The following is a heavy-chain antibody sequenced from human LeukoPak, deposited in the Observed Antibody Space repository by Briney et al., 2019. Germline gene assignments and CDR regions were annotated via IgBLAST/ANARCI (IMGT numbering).Heavy chain of an antibody. J-gene: IGHJ4*02. D-gene: IGHD6-13*01. V-gene: IGHV3-30-3*01. CDR2: ISYGGSNK. CDR3: ARDKAYRSSWYIFDY. Sequence: GGSLRLSCAASGFTFSSYAMHWVRQAPGKGLEWVAVISYGGSNKDYADSVKGRFTISRDNFKNTLYLQMNSLRAEDTAVYYCARDKAYRSSWYIFDYWGQGTLVTVSS. CDR1: GFTFSSYA.